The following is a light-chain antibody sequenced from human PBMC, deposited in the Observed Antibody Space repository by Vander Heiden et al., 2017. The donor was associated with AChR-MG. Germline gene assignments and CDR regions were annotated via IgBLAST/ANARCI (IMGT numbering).Light chain of an antibody. Sequence: DIQMTQSPSSLSASVGDRVTITCRARQSISSYLNWYQQKPGKPPKLLIYAASSLQSGVPSRFSGSGSGTDFTLTISRLQPEDFATYFCQQRDSTPRTFGQGTKVEIK. CDR3: QQRDSTPRT. CDR2: AAS. J-gene: IGKJ1*01. V-gene: IGKV1-39*01. CDR1: QSISSY.